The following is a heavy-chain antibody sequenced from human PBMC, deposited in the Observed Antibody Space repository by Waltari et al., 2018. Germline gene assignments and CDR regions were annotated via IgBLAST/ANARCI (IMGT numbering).Heavy chain of an antibody. D-gene: IGHD2-21*01. Sequence: EVQLVESGGGLVQPGGSLRLSCAASGFTFSSYWMSWVRQAPGKGLKWLANIKQDGSEKYDVDSVKGRFTISRDNAKNSLYLQMNSLRAEDTAVYYCARVGGGYFNWGQGTLVTVSS. J-gene: IGHJ4*02. CDR1: GFTFSSYW. CDR2: IKQDGSEK. CDR3: ARVGGGYFN. V-gene: IGHV3-7*01.